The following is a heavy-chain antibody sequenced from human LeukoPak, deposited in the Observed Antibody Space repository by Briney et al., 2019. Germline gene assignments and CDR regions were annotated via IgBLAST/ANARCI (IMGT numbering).Heavy chain of an antibody. CDR1: GFTFSSYA. CDR3: ASLGSGSYYNDY. Sequence: GGSLRLSCAASGFTFSSYAMQWVRQAPGKGLEYVSAISSNGGSTYYANSVKGRFTISRDNSKNTLYLQMGSLRAEDMAVYYCASLGSGSYYNDYWGQGTLVTVSS. CDR2: ISSNGGST. V-gene: IGHV3-64*01. J-gene: IGHJ4*02. D-gene: IGHD3-10*01.